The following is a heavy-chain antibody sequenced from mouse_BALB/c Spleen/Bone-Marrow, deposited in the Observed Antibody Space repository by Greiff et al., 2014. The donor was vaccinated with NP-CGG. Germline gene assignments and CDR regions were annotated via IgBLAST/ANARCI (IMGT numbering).Heavy chain of an antibody. V-gene: IGHV1S56*01. Sequence: VQLQQSGPELVKPGASVKMSCKASGYTFTSYYIHWVKQRPGQGLEWIGWIYPGDGSTKYNEKLKGKTTLTADKSSSTAYMLLSSLTSEDSAIYFCARTDSSGSWFAYWGQGTLVTVSA. D-gene: IGHD3-2*01. CDR1: GYTFTSYY. J-gene: IGHJ3*01. CDR3: ARTDSSGSWFAY. CDR2: IYPGDGST.